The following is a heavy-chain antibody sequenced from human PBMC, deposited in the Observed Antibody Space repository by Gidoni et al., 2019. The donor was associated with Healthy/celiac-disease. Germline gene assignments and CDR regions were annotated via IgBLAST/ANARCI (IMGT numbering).Heavy chain of an antibody. CDR3: ARLGIGWN. CDR2: IYYSGST. Sequence: QLQLQESGPGLVKPSETLSLTCTVSGGSISSSSYYWGWIRQPPGKGLAWIGSIYYSGSTYYNPSLKSRVTISVDTSKNQFSLKLSSVTAADTAVYYCARLGIGWNWGQGTLVTVSS. CDR1: GGSISSSSYY. V-gene: IGHV4-39*01. D-gene: IGHD1-26*01. J-gene: IGHJ4*02.